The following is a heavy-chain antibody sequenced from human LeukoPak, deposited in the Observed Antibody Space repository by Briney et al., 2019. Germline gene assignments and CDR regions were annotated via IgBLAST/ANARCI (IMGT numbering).Heavy chain of an antibody. J-gene: IGHJ5*02. CDR2: IYHSGST. CDR1: GYSISSGYY. V-gene: IGHV4-38-2*01. Sequence: AETLSLTCAVSGYSISSGYYWGWIRQPPGKGLEWIGSIYHSGSTYYNPSLKSRVTISVDTSKNQFFLKLSSVTAADTAVYYCARLVSLDSDFWSGYGQLFDPWGQGTPVTVSS. CDR3: ARLVSLDSDFWSGYGQLFDP. D-gene: IGHD3-3*01.